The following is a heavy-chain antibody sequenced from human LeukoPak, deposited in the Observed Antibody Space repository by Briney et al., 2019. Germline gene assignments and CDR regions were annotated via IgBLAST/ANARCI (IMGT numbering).Heavy chain of an antibody. CDR1: GYTFTSYY. Sequence: ASVKVSCKASGYTFTSYYMHWVRQAPGQGLEWMGIINPSGGSTSYAQKFQGRVTMTRDTSTSTVYMELRSLRSDDTAVYYCARAVAAAGTTDLWGQGTLVTVSS. J-gene: IGHJ5*02. D-gene: IGHD6-13*01. CDR2: INPSGGST. CDR3: ARAVAAAGTTDL. V-gene: IGHV1-46*01.